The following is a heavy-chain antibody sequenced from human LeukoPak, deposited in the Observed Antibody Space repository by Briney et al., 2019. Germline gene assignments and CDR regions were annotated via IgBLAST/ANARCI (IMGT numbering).Heavy chain of an antibody. J-gene: IGHJ4*02. CDR1: GGSFNGYY. CDR3: ARCGWYEPYFDY. CDR2: INHSGST. D-gene: IGHD6-19*01. Sequence: SETLSLTCAVYGGSFNGYYWSWIRQPPGKGLEWIGEINHSGSTNYNPSLKSRVTISVDTSKNQFSLKLSSVTAADTAVYYCARCGWYEPYFDYWGQGTLVTVSS. V-gene: IGHV4-34*01.